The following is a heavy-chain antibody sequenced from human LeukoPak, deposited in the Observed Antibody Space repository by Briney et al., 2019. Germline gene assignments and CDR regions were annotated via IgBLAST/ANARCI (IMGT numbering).Heavy chain of an antibody. V-gene: IGHV3-48*04. CDR1: GFIFSNYS. J-gene: IGHJ4*02. CDR3: ARDGGHSSSWTFDY. D-gene: IGHD6-13*01. Sequence: GGSLRLSCAASGFIFSNYSMNWVRQAPGKGLEWVSYMSRSSSTIYYADSVKGRFTISRDNAKNSLYLQMNSLRAEDTAVYYCARDGGHSSSWTFDYWGQGTLVTVSS. CDR2: MSRSSSTI.